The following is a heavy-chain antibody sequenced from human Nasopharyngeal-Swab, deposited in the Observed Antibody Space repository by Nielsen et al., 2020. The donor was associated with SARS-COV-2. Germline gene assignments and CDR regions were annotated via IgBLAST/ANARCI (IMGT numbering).Heavy chain of an antibody. J-gene: IGHJ4*02. V-gene: IGHV3-21*01. D-gene: IGHD6-19*01. CDR2: ISSSSSYI. Sequence: GESLKISCAASGFTFSSYGMNWVRQAPGKGLEWVSSISSSSSYIYYADSVKGRFTISRDNAKNSLYLQMNSLRAEDTAVYYCARDGAAVAGGLDYWGQGTLVTVSS. CDR1: GFTFSSYG. CDR3: ARDGAAVAGGLDY.